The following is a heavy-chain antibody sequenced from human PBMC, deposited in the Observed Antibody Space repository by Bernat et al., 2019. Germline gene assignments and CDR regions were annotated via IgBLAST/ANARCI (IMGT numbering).Heavy chain of an antibody. J-gene: IGHJ6*04. Sequence: QVQLVESGGGLVKPGGSLRLSCAASGFTFSDYYMSWIRQAPGKGLEWVSYISSSSSYTNYADSVRGRFTISRDNAKNQLDLQMNRLRAEETSVYYCARKGCSSSWDGMDVWGEGTTVTVAS. CDR3: ARKGCSSSWDGMDV. CDR2: ISSSSSYT. CDR1: GFTFSDYY. V-gene: IGHV3-11*05. D-gene: IGHD6-13*01.